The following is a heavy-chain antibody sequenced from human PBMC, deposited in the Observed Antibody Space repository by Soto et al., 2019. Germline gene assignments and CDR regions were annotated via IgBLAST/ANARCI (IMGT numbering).Heavy chain of an antibody. J-gene: IGHJ5*02. Sequence: PSETLSLTCAVYCASLSDNYCNWLRQPPGKGLEWIGEINHSGNTNYNPSLRSRVTISIDTSKNQLSLNLRSVSAADTAVYYCARGRGEFDAWGRGTPVTVSS. CDR1: CASLSDNY. D-gene: IGHD2-21*01. CDR3: ARGRGEFDA. V-gene: IGHV4-34*01. CDR2: INHSGNT.